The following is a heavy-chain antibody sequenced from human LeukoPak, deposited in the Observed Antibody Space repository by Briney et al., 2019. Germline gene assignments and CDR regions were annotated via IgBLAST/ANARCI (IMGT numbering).Heavy chain of an antibody. Sequence: GGSLRLSCAASGFTFSSYAMHWVRQAPGKGLEWVAVISYDGSNKYYADSVKGRFTISRDNSKNTLYLQMNSLRAEDTAVYYCAREWSSSAWGQGTLVTVSS. CDR1: GFTFSSYA. J-gene: IGHJ5*02. CDR3: AREWSSSA. V-gene: IGHV3-30-3*01. CDR2: ISYDGSNK. D-gene: IGHD6-6*01.